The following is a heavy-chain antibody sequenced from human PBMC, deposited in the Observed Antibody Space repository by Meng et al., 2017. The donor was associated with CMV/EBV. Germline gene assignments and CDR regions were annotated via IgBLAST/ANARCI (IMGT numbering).Heavy chain of an antibody. CDR2: ISGSGGST. Sequence: ASGFTFNSYAMSWVRQAPGKGLEWVAAISGSGGSTYYADSVKGRFTISRDNSKNTLYLQMNSLRAEDTAVYYCAKFEIPARYYFDYWGQGTLVTVSS. CDR3: AKFEIPARYYFDY. CDR1: GFTFNSYA. J-gene: IGHJ4*02. V-gene: IGHV3-23*01. D-gene: IGHD2-2*01.